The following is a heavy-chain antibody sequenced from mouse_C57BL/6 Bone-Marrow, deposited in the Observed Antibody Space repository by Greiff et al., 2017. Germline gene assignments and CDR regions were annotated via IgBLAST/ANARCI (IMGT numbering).Heavy chain of an antibody. CDR2: INPYNGGT. CDR3: AREGNYYGSPYAMDY. Sequence: EVKLQESGPVLVKPGASVKMSCKASGYTFTDYYMNWVKQSHGKSLEWIGVINPYNGGTSYNQKFKGKATLTVDKSSSAAYMELNSLTSEDSAVYYCAREGNYYGSPYAMDYWGQGTSVTVSS. J-gene: IGHJ4*01. D-gene: IGHD1-1*01. CDR1: GYTFTDYY. V-gene: IGHV1-19*01.